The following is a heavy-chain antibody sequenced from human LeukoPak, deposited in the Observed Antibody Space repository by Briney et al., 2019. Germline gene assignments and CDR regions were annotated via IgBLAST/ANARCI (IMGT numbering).Heavy chain of an antibody. CDR1: GYSISSGYY. Sequence: SETLSLTCTVSGYSISSGYYWGWIRQPPGKGLEWIGSIYHSGSTYYNPSLKSRVTISVDTSKNQFSPKLSSVTTADTAVYYCARGSYDILTGYPYYFDYWGQGTLVTVSS. D-gene: IGHD3-9*01. V-gene: IGHV4-38-2*02. J-gene: IGHJ4*02. CDR3: ARGSYDILTGYPYYFDY. CDR2: IYHSGST.